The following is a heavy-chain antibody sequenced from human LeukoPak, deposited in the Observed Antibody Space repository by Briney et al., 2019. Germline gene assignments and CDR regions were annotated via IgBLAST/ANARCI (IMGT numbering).Heavy chain of an antibody. D-gene: IGHD6-19*01. V-gene: IGHV1-18*04. J-gene: IGHJ4*02. CDR1: GYTFKNYG. CDR3: ARDPSIPSAWYIWSTF. Sequence: VKVSCKASGYTFKNYGISWVRQAPGQGLEWMGWISTYNGDTKHAQKVQGRLTLTADASTSTAYMELRGLRSDDTAVYYCARDPSIPSAWYIWSTFGGKGPLATVS. CDR2: ISTYNGDT.